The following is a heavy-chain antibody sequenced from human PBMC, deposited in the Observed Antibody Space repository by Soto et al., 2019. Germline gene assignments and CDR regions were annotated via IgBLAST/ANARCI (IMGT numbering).Heavy chain of an antibody. D-gene: IGHD3-16*01. Sequence: GGSLRLSCAASGFTFSNAWMSWVRQAPGKGLEWVGRIKSKTDGGTTDYAAPVKGRFTISRDDSKNTLYLQMNSLKTEDTAVYYCTHTYYDYIWGSYAYAFDIWGQGTMVTVSS. V-gene: IGHV3-15*01. CDR3: THTYYDYIWGSYAYAFDI. CDR2: IKSKTDGGTT. J-gene: IGHJ3*02. CDR1: GFTFSNAW.